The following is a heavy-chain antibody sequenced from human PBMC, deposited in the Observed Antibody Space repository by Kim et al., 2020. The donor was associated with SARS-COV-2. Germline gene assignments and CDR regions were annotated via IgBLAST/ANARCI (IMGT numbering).Heavy chain of an antibody. J-gene: IGHJ1*01. CDR2: AFHHGTV. V-gene: IGHV4-4*02. CDR1: GDSVSSNKW. D-gene: IGHD6-19*01. CDR3: VRGGSSWSPLGH. Sequence: SETLSLTCDVSGDSVSSNKWWSWVRQPPGKVPEWIGEAFHHGTVNYKLSLTGRVSISLDKAKNQFSLQLTSVTVADTAVYYCVRGGSSWSPLGHWGEGILVSVSS.